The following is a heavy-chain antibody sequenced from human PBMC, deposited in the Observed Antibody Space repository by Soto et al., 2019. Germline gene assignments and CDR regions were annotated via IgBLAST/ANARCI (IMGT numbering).Heavy chain of an antibody. Sequence: SLRLSCSASVFTFSDYYMSWIRQAPGKGLEWVSYISSSGSTIYYADSVKGRFTISRDNAKNSLYLQMNSLRAEDTAVYYCARDPAFDGDYSWGQGTLVTVSS. CDR3: ARDPAFDGDYS. V-gene: IGHV3-11*01. CDR1: VFTFSDYY. J-gene: IGHJ4*02. CDR2: ISSSGSTI. D-gene: IGHD4-17*01.